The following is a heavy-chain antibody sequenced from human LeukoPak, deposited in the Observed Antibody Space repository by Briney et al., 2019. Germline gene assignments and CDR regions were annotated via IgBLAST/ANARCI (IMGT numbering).Heavy chain of an antibody. CDR2: IKDDESQK. D-gene: IGHD1-1*01. J-gene: IGHJ4*02. Sequence: GGSLRLSCAASGFTFSSYSMNWVRQAPGKGLEGVANIKDDESQKYYGDSVKGRFTISRDNAKKSLYLQMNSLRADDTAVYYCARDRGGKDFWGQGTLVVVSS. CDR1: GFTFSSYS. V-gene: IGHV3-7*03. CDR3: ARDRGGKDF.